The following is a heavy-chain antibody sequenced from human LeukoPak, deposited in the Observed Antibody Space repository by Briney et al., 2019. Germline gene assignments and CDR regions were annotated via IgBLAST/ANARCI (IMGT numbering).Heavy chain of an antibody. CDR2: ISSSSSYI. V-gene: IGHV3-21*01. Sequence: GGSLRLSCAASGFTFSSYAMSWVRQAPGKGLEWVSSISSSSSYIYYADSVKGRFTISRDNAKNSLNLQMNSLRAEDTAVYYCARDVGSLGASGAFDYWGQGTLVTVSS. J-gene: IGHJ4*02. CDR1: GFTFSSYA. CDR3: ARDVGSLGASGAFDY. D-gene: IGHD2-8*02.